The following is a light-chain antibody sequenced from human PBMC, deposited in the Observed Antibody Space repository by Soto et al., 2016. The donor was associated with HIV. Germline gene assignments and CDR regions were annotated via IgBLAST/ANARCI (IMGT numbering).Light chain of an antibody. CDR1: QGISSY. Sequence: ATRMTQSPSSLSASIGDRVTITCRASQGISSYLAWYQQKPGKAPNLLIYDTSTLQSGVPSRFSGSRSGTDFTLTISCLQSEDFATYHCQQYYSYPYTFGQGTKLEIK. J-gene: IGKJ2*01. CDR2: DTS. V-gene: IGKV1-8*01. CDR3: QQYYSYPYT.